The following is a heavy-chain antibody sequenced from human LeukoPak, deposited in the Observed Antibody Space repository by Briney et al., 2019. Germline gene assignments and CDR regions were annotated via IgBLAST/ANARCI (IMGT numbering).Heavy chain of an antibody. CDR3: ARGLRGWTKNDIDY. CDR1: GYTFTSYD. CDR2: MNPNSGNT. V-gene: IGHV1-8*01. D-gene: IGHD1-1*01. J-gene: IGHJ4*02. Sequence: ASVKVSCKASGYTFTSYDINWVRQAPGQGLEWMGWMNPNSGNTGYAQKFQGRVTMTRNTSISTAYMELSSLRSEDTAVYYCARGLRGWTKNDIDYWGQGTLVTVSS.